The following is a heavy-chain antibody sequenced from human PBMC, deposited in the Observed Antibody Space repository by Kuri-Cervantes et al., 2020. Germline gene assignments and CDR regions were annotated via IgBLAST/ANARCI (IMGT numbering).Heavy chain of an antibody. Sequence: GESLRLSCAASGFTFDDYAMHWVRQAPGKGLEWVSGISWNSGSIGYADSVKGRFTISRDNAKNSLYLQMNSLRAEDTALYYCAKDAYDFWSGYSLGDAFDIWGQGTMVTVS. V-gene: IGHV3-9*01. CDR2: ISWNSGSI. CDR1: GFTFDDYA. CDR3: AKDAYDFWSGYSLGDAFDI. J-gene: IGHJ3*02. D-gene: IGHD3-3*01.